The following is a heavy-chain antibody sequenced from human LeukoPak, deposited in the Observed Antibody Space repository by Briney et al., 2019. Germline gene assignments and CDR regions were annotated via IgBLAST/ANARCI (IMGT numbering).Heavy chain of an antibody. D-gene: IGHD2-2*01. CDR2: IIPIFGTA. CDR1: GYTFTSYG. CDR3: ARGPCSSTSCHNWFDP. J-gene: IGHJ5*02. Sequence: GASVKVSCKASGYTFTSYGISWVRQAPGQGLEWMGGIIPIFGTANYAQKFQGRVTITTDESTSTAYMELSSLRSEDAAVYYCARGPCSSTSCHNWFDPWGQGTLVTVSS. V-gene: IGHV1-69*05.